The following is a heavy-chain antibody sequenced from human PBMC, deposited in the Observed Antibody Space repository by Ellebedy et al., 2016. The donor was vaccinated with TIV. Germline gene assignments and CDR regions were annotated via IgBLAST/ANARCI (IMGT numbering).Heavy chain of an antibody. CDR3: AKGGGSDY. CDR2: ISSSSSYI. Sequence: GESLKISXAASGFTFSSYAMSWVRQAPGKGLEWVSSISSSSSYIYYADSVKGRFTISRDNSKNTLYLQMNSLRAEDTAVYYCAKGGGSDYWGQGTLVTVSS. D-gene: IGHD3-16*01. CDR1: GFTFSSYA. J-gene: IGHJ4*02. V-gene: IGHV3-23*01.